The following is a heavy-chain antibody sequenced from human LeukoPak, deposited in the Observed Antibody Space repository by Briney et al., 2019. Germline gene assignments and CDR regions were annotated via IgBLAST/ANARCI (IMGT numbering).Heavy chain of an antibody. J-gene: IGHJ4*02. Sequence: PGGSLRLSCAASGFTLSSYAMSWVRQAPGKGLEWVSGISGSGGGTYYADSVKGRFTISRDNSKNTLYLQMNGLRVEDTAVYNCAKENYYDSSGYLGPYFDYWGQGTLVTVSS. V-gene: IGHV3-23*01. CDR1: GFTLSSYA. CDR2: ISGSGGGT. CDR3: AKENYYDSSGYLGPYFDY. D-gene: IGHD3-22*01.